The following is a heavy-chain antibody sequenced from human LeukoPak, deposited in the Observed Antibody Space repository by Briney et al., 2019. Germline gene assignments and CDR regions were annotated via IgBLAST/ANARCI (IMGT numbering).Heavy chain of an antibody. CDR3: ATADWESFYFDS. V-gene: IGHV4-31*03. D-gene: IGHD1-26*01. Sequence: TSETLSLTCTVSGGSVSRGGYYWNWIRQHPGKGLEWIGFTSYSEGTYYNPSLMSRITISVDRSQNQFSLKMRDVTAADTAVYFCATADWESFYFDSWGQGAQVAVST. J-gene: IGHJ4*02. CDR2: TSYSEGT. CDR1: GGSVSRGGYY.